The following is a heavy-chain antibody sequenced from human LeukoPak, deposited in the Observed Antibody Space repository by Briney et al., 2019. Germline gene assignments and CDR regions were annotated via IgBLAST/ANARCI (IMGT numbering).Heavy chain of an antibody. CDR1: GFTFSIYA. CDR2: ISGSGGST. CDR3: AKVGAAAHGKRYYFDY. Sequence: PGGSLRLSCAASGFTFSIYAMSWVRQAPGKGLEWVSAISGSGGSTYYADSVKGRFTISRDNSKNTLYLQMNSLRAEDTAVYYCAKVGAAAHGKRYYFDYWGQGTLVTVSS. D-gene: IGHD6-13*01. J-gene: IGHJ4*02. V-gene: IGHV3-23*01.